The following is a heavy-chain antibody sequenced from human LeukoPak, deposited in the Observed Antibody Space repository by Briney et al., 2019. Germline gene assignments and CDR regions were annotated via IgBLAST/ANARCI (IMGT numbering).Heavy chain of an antibody. Sequence: GGSLRLSCAASGFTFSSYEMNWVRQAPGKGLEWVSYISSSGSTIYYADSVKGRFTISRDNAKNSLYLQVKSMRAADTAVYYCARHDYGAFDFWGQGTLVTVSS. CDR3: ARHDYGAFDF. J-gene: IGHJ4*02. V-gene: IGHV3-48*03. CDR1: GFTFSSYE. CDR2: ISSSGSTI. D-gene: IGHD4-17*01.